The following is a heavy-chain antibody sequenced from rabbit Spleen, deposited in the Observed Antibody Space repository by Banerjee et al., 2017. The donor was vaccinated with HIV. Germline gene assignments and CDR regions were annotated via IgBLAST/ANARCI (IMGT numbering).Heavy chain of an antibody. Sequence: QSLEESGGDLVKPGGTLTLTCKASGFSFGSSYYMCWVRQAPGKGLEWIGCIVTGGGNTWSASWVNGRFTITKTSSTTVTLQMTSLTAVDTATYFCARDAAGREDFNLWGPGTLVTVS. CDR3: ARDAAGREDFNL. CDR2: IVTGGGNT. J-gene: IGHJ4*01. CDR1: GFSFGSSYY. V-gene: IGHV1S40*01. D-gene: IGHD4-2*01.